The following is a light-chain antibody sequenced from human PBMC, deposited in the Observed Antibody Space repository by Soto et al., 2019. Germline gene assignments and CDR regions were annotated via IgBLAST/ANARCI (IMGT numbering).Light chain of an antibody. CDR3: QSYDSSLSGYV. V-gene: IGLV1-40*01. CDR2: GNS. J-gene: IGLJ1*01. CDR1: RPNIGAGYD. Sequence: TQPASRSGGPGKRGHISRPGSRPNIGAGYDVHWYQQLPGTAPKLLIYGNSNRPSGVPDRFSGSKSGTSASLAITGLQAEDEADYYCQSYDSSLSGYVFGTGTKVTVL.